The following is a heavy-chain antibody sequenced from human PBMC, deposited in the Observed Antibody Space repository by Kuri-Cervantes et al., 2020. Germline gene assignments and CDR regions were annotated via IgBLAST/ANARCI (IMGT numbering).Heavy chain of an antibody. Sequence: GSLRLSCTVSGGSIISSDYYWSWIRQPPKKGLEWIGYIYTSGSTNYNPSLKSRVTISVGTSKNQFSLKPSSVTAADTAVYYCARERDTTQEILMDDYSIDWGQGTLVTVSS. CDR1: GGSIISSDYY. J-gene: IGHJ4*02. CDR3: ARERDTTQEILMDDYSID. CDR2: IYTSGST. D-gene: IGHD4-11*01. V-gene: IGHV4-61*08.